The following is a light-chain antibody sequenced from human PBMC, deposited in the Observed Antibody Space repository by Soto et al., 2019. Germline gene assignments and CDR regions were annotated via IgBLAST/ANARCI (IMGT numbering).Light chain of an antibody. V-gene: IGLV2-23*01. CDR3: GSYVGSNTLV. CDR1: SSDIGIYNL. Sequence: QYVLTQPASVSGSPGQSITISCTGTSSDIGIYNLVSWYQQHPGKVPKLMIYQDSKRPSGVSNRFSGSKSGNTASLTISGLQAEDEADYYCGSYVGSNTLVFGGGTKLTVL. J-gene: IGLJ2*01. CDR2: QDS.